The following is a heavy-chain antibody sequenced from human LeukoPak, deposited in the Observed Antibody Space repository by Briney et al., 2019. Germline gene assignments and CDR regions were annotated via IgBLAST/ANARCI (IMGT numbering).Heavy chain of an antibody. J-gene: IGHJ4*02. V-gene: IGHV1-46*01. CDR3: VRELSGGYFDY. Sequence: ASVKVSCKASGYSFTSYYIHWVRQAPGQGLEWMGVLHPSGGSTNYPQNLRGRVSMTRDTSTSTVYMELSSLRSEDTAAYYCVRELSGGYFDYWGQGTLVTVSS. CDR1: GYSFTSYY. CDR2: LHPSGGST. D-gene: IGHD3-10*01.